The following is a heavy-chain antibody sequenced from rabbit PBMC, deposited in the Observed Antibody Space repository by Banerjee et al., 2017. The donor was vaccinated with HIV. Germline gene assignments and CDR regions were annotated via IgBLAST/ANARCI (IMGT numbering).Heavy chain of an antibody. CDR1: GFSLNNYA. J-gene: IGHJ4*01. V-gene: IGHV1S7*01. Sequence: QLKETGGGLVQPGGSLTLSCKASGFSLNNYAMSWVRQAPGKGLEWIGIIYPGKGNLDYASWVNGRFTISSDNAQNTVDLQMNSLTAADTATYFCARDLHSPYFFDLWGPGTLVTVS. D-gene: IGHD1-1*01. CDR2: IYPGKGNL. CDR3: ARDLHSPYFFDL.